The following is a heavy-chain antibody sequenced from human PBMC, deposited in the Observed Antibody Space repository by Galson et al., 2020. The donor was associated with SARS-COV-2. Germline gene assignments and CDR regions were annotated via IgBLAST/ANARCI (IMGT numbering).Heavy chain of an antibody. J-gene: IGHJ4*02. CDR3: ARMDTAMSKGSYYFDY. CDR2: IYYSGST. CDR1: GGSISSYY. D-gene: IGHD5-18*01. Sequence: ETSETLSLTCTVSGGSISSYYWSWIRQPPGKGLEWIGYIYYSGSTNYNHSLKSRVTISVDTSKNQFSLKLSSVTAADTAVYYCARMDTAMSKGSYYFDYWGQGTLVTVSS. V-gene: IGHV4-59*08.